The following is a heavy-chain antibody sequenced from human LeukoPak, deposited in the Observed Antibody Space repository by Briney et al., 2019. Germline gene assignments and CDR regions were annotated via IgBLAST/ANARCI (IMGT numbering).Heavy chain of an antibody. D-gene: IGHD3-22*01. V-gene: IGHV3-33*01. J-gene: IGHJ6*02. Sequence: GGSLRLSCAASGFTFSSHGMHWVRQAPGKGLEWVAVIWYDGSNKYYADSVKGRFTISRDNSKNTLYLQMNSLRAEDTAVYYCASDGHDSIGYYYYYYGMDVWGQGTTVTVSS. CDR3: ASDGHDSIGYYYYYYGMDV. CDR1: GFTFSSHG. CDR2: IWYDGSNK.